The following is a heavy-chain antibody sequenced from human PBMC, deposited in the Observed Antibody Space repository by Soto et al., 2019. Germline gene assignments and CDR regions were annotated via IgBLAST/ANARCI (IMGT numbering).Heavy chain of an antibody. Sequence: QVQLQESGPGLVKPSETLSLTCTVSGGSISSYYWSWIRQPPGKGLEWIGYIYYSGSTNYNPSLKSRVTISVDTSKNQFSLKLSSVTAADTAVYYCARLPGPPWAFDIWGQGTMVTVSS. CDR2: IYYSGST. CDR3: ARLPGPPWAFDI. CDR1: GGSISSYY. V-gene: IGHV4-59*08. J-gene: IGHJ3*02.